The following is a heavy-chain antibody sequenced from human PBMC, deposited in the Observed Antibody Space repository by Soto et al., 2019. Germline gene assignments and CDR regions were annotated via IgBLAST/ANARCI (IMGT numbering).Heavy chain of an antibody. CDR2: IYYSGST. CDR1: GGSISSYY. J-gene: IGHJ4*02. Sequence: SETLSLTCTVSGGSISSYYWSWIRQPPGKGLEWIGHIYYSGSTNFNPSLKSRVTISVHTSRNQFSLRLSSVTAADTAVYYCARWGEMGFDYWGQGTLVTVSS. D-gene: IGHD3-16*01. V-gene: IGHV4-59*01. CDR3: ARWGEMGFDY.